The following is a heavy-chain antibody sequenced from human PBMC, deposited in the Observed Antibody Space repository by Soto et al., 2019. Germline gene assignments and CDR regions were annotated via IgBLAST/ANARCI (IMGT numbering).Heavy chain of an antibody. CDR3: ARADYGGHEFDY. D-gene: IGHD4-17*01. CDR1: GFTFSSYD. CDR2: IGTAGDT. J-gene: IGHJ4*02. Sequence: GGSLRLSCAASGFTFSSYDMHWVRQATGKGLEWVSAIGTAGDTYYPGSVKGRFTISRENAKNSLYLQMNSLRAGDTAVYYCARADYGGHEFDYWGQGTLVTVSS. V-gene: IGHV3-13*01.